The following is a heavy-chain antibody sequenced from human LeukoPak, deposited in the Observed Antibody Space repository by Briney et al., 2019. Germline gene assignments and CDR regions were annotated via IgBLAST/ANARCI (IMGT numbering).Heavy chain of an antibody. CDR3: ARGSVAGIVVVPFDY. CDR1: GGTFSSYA. V-gene: IGHV1-69*13. CDR2: IIPIFGTA. J-gene: IGHJ4*02. D-gene: IGHD2-15*01. Sequence: ASVKVSCKASGGTFSSYAISWVRQAPGQGLEWMGGIIPIFGTANYAQKFQGRVTITADGSTSTAYMELSSLRSEDTAVYYCARGSVAGIVVVPFDYWGQGTLVTVSS.